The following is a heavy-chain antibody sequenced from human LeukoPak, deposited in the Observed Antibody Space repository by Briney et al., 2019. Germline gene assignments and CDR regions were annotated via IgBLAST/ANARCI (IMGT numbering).Heavy chain of an antibody. V-gene: IGHV1-69*13. CDR1: GGTFSSYA. Sequence: SVKVSCKASGGTFSSYAISWVRQAPGQGLEWMGGIIPIFGTANYAQKFQGRVTITADESTSTAYMELSGLRSEDTAVYYCARNLNLVPAANRNWFDPWGQGTLVTVSS. J-gene: IGHJ5*02. D-gene: IGHD2-2*01. CDR2: IIPIFGTA. CDR3: ARNLNLVPAANRNWFDP.